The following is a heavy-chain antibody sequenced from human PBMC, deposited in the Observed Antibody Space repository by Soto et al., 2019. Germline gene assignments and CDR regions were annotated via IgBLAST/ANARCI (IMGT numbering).Heavy chain of an antibody. Sequence: EVQLVESGGGLVKPGGSLRLSCAASGFTFSNYTLNWVRQAPGKGLEGVSIISRSSNHIYYADSVKGRFTVSRDNAENSLYLQMNSLRAEDTAVYYCAKDRGRGSPVSGGMDVWGQGTTVTVSS. CDR3: AKDRGRGSPVSGGMDV. V-gene: IGHV3-21*01. CDR1: GFTFSNYT. D-gene: IGHD3-10*01. CDR2: ISRSSNHI. J-gene: IGHJ6*02.